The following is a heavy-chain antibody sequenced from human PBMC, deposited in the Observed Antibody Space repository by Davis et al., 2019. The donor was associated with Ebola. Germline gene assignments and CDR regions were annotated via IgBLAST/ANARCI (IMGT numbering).Heavy chain of an antibody. V-gene: IGHV3-9*01. CDR2: ITWTGGDI. J-gene: IGHJ4*02. D-gene: IGHD1-14*01. Sequence: SLKISCAASGFRFEEYGMQWVRLAPGKGLEWVSGITWTGGDIGYADSVRGRFSISRDNAKNSLHLQISSLRPEDSGLYYCTKDITPNWAEITPGAFDLWGQGTLVTVSS. CDR1: GFRFEEYG. CDR3: TKDITPNWAEITPGAFDL.